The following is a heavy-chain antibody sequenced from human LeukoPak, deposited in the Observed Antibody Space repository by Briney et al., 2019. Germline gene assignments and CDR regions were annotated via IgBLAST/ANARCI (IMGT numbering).Heavy chain of an antibody. V-gene: IGHV3-23*01. J-gene: IGHJ4*02. CDR3: ARLRYSGSYFDY. D-gene: IGHD1-26*01. Sequence: GGSLRLSCAASGFTFSTYAMTWVRQAPGKGLEWVSAISGSGGSTYYADSVKGRFTISRDNSKNTLYLQMYSLRAEDTAVYYCARLRYSGSYFDYWGQGTLVTVSS. CDR2: ISGSGGST. CDR1: GFTFSTYA.